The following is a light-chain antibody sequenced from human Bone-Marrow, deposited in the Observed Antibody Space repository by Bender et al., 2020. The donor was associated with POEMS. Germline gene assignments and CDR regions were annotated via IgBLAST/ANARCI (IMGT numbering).Light chain of an antibody. CDR3: QSHDRSLGGFYL. Sequence: QSVLTQPPSASGTPGQRVTISCSGSSSNIGTNPVNWYQQLPGTAPKLLIYINNQRPSGVPARFSGSTSGTSASLAITGLQAEDEADYYCQSHDRSLGGFYLFGTGTKVTVL. V-gene: IGLV1-44*01. J-gene: IGLJ1*01. CDR1: SSNIGTNP. CDR2: INN.